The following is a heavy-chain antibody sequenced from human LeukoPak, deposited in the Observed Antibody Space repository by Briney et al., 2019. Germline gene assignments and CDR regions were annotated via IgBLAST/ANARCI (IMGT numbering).Heavy chain of an antibody. Sequence: PGGSLRLSCAASGFTFSSYWMSWVRQAPGKGLEWVANIKQDGSEKYYVDSVKGRFTISRDNAKNSLYLQMNSLRAEDTAVYYCARSMLWWEMATITGFGGSGFDIWGQGTMVTVSS. V-gene: IGHV3-7*01. CDR3: ARSMLWWEMATITGFGGSGFDI. CDR1: GFTFSSYW. J-gene: IGHJ3*02. CDR2: IKQDGSEK. D-gene: IGHD5-24*01.